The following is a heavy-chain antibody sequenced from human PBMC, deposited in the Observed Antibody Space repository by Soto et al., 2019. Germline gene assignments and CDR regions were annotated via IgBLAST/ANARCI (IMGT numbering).Heavy chain of an antibody. CDR3: ARVSDFWSGDHDPKKFDI. J-gene: IGHJ3*02. CDR2: IIPIFGTA. V-gene: IGHV1-69*13. CDR1: GGTFSSYA. Sequence: ASVKVSCKASGGTFSSYAISWVRQAPGQGLEWMGGIIPIFGTANYAQKFQGRVTITADESTSTAYMELSSLRSEDTAVYYCARVSDFWSGDHDPKKFDIWGQGTMVTVSS. D-gene: IGHD3-3*01.